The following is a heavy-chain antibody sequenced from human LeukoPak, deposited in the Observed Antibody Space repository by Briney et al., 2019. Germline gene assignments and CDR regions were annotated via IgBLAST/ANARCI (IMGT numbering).Heavy chain of an antibody. J-gene: IGHJ4*02. CDR2: IYYSGST. CDR1: GGSISSSSYY. CDR3: ASGYDFWSFDY. D-gene: IGHD3-3*01. V-gene: IGHV4-39*07. Sequence: SETLSLTCTVSGGSISSSSYYWGWIRQPPGKGLERIGSIYYSGSTYYNPSLKSRVTISVDTSKNQFSLKLSSVTAADTAVYYCASGYDFWSFDYWGQGTLVTVSS.